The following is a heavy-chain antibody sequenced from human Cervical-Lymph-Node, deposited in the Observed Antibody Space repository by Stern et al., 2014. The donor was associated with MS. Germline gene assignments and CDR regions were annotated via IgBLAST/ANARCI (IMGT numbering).Heavy chain of an antibody. D-gene: IGHD4-17*01. CDR3: ARGGDYLEMDV. J-gene: IGHJ6*02. Sequence: EVQLVESGGGLVQPGGSLRLSCAASGFTLSSYWRHWVRQAPGKGLVWVSRINSDGSSTTYADSVKGRFTLSRDNARNTLYLQMNSLRAEDTAVYYCARGGDYLEMDVWGQGTTVTVSS. CDR2: INSDGSST. CDR1: GFTLSSYW. V-gene: IGHV3-74*03.